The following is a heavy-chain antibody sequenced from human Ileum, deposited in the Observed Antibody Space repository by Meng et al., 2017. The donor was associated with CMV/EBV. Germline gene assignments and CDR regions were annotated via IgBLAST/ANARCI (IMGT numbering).Heavy chain of an antibody. D-gene: IGHD3-10*01. CDR2: ISYNGGRT. V-gene: IGHV3-30*04. Sequence: GESLKISCGVSGFTFNNYPMHWVRQAPGKGLEWVAYISYNGGRTYGADSVKGRFTISRDNSRNTVYLQMNSLRADDTAVYYCAREGTSSFILDSWGQGTLVTVSS. J-gene: IGHJ4*02. CDR1: GFTFNNYP. CDR3: AREGTSSFILDS.